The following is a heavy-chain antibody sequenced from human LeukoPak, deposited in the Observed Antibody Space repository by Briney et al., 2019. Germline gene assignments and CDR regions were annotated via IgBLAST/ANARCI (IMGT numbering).Heavy chain of an antibody. CDR1: GGSISSYY. J-gene: IGHJ4*02. D-gene: IGHD5-18*01. CDR3: ARPREGGVDTAMAF. CDR2: IYYSGST. Sequence: PSETLSLTCTVSGGSISSYYWSWLRQPPGKGLEWIGYIYYSGSTNYNPYIKSRVTISVETSKNQFSLKLSSVTAADTAVYYCARPREGGVDTAMAFWGQGTLVTVSS. V-gene: IGHV4-59*01.